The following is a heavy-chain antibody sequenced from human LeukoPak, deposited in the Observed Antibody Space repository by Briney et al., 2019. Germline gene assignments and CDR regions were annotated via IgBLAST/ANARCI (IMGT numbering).Heavy chain of an antibody. CDR2: IYPGDSDT. CDR3: ATQQSGIAAAGGAFDI. CDR1: GYSFTSYW. V-gene: IGHV5-51*01. Sequence: GESLKISCKGSGYSFTSYWIGWVRQMPGKGLEWMGIIYPGDSDTRNSPSFQGQVTISADKSISTAYLQWSSLKASDTAMYYCATQQSGIAAAGGAFDIWGQGTMVTVSS. J-gene: IGHJ3*02. D-gene: IGHD6-13*01.